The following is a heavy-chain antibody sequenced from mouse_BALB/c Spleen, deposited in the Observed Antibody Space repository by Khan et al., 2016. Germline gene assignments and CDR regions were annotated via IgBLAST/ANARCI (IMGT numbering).Heavy chain of an antibody. CDR2: IDPANGNT. J-gene: IGHJ3*01. CDR3: ARSPYDYDVGFAY. V-gene: IGHV14-3*02. CDR1: GFNIKDTY. D-gene: IGHD2-4*01. Sequence: FHLQQSGAELVKPGASVKLSCTASGFNIKDTYMHWVKQRPEQGLEWIGRIDPANGNTKYDPKFQGKATITADTSSNTAYLQLSSLTSEDTAVYYCARSPYDYDVGFAYWGQGTLVTVSA.